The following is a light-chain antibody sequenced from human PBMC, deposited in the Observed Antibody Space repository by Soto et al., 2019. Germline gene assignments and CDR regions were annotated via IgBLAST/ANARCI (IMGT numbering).Light chain of an antibody. J-gene: IGKJ4*01. CDR3: QQTDDFPLT. CDR1: QDISNN. Sequence: DIQMTQSPSSLSASVGDRVTITCQASQDISNNLHWYQLKPGKPPKLLIYDASNLETGVPSRFSGSGFGTDFTLSISSLQPEDSASYFCQQTDDFPLTFGGGTKVEI. V-gene: IGKV1-33*01. CDR2: DAS.